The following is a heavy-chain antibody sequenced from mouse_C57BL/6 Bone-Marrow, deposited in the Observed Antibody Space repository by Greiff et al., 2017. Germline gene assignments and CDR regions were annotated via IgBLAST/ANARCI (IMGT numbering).Heavy chain of an antibody. CDR3: ARRGYDYLWYFDV. J-gene: IGHJ1*03. Sequence: EVHLVESGGGLVQPGGSLKLSCAASGFTFSDYYMYWVRQTPEKRLEWVAYLSNGGGSTYYPDTVKGRFPIYRDNAKKTLYLQMSRLKSEDTAMYYCARRGYDYLWYFDVWGTGTTVTVSS. CDR1: GFTFSDYY. CDR2: LSNGGGST. V-gene: IGHV5-12*01. D-gene: IGHD2-4*01.